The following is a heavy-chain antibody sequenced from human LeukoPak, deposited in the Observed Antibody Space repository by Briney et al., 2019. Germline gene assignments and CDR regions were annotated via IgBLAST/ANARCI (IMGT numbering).Heavy chain of an antibody. V-gene: IGHV4-4*07. CDR1: GGSISNYY. CDR2: ISTSGTT. J-gene: IGHJ4*02. CDR3: ARDDYGGTGATF. D-gene: IGHD4-23*01. Sequence: SETLSLTCTVSGGSISNYYWSWIRQPAGKGLEWIGRISTSGTTNYNPSLKSRGTMSVDTSKNQFSVKLTSVTAADTAVYYCARDDYGGTGATFWGQGTLVTVSS.